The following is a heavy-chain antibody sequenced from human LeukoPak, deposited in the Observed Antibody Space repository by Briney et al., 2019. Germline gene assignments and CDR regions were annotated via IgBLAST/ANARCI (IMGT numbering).Heavy chain of an antibody. CDR1: GFSLSTSGMC. D-gene: IGHD1-26*01. Sequence: SGPALVKPTQTLTLTCTFSGFSLSTSGMCVSWIRQPPGKALEWLARIDWDDDKYYSTHLKTRLTISKDTSKNQVVLTMTNMDPADTGTYYCARTSVVGAKDYFDYWGQGILVSVSS. J-gene: IGHJ4*02. CDR2: IDWDDDK. V-gene: IGHV2-70*11. CDR3: ARTSVVGAKDYFDY.